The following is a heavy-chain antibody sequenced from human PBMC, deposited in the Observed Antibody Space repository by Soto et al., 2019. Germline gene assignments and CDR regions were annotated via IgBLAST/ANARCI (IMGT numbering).Heavy chain of an antibody. CDR2: INHSGST. V-gene: IGHV4-34*01. CDR1: GGSFSGYY. J-gene: IGHJ4*02. D-gene: IGHD3-10*01. CDR3: ARLVSGYYYGSGSYQSFDY. Sequence: SETLSLTCAVYGGSFSGYYWSWIRQPPGKGLEWIGEINHSGSTNYNPSLKSRVTISVDTSKNQFSLKLSSVTAAHTAVYDCARLVSGYYYGSGSYQSFDYWGQGTLVTVSS.